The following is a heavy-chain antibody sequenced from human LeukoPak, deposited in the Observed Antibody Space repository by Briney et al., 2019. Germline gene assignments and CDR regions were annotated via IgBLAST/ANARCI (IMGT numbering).Heavy chain of an antibody. J-gene: IGHJ5*02. D-gene: IGHD3-10*01. CDR3: VVGGDMVRGAPSPSQPPS. CDR1: GFTFSSYS. Sequence: GGSLRLSCAASGFTFSSYSMNWVRQAPGKGLEWVSYISSSSSTIYYADSVKGRFTISRDNAKNSLYLQMNSLRAEDTAVYYCVVGGDMVRGAPSPSQPPSWGQGTLVTVSS. CDR2: ISSSSSTI. V-gene: IGHV3-48*04.